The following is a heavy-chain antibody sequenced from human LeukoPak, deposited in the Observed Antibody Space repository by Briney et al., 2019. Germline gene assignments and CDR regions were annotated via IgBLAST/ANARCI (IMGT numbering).Heavy chain of an antibody. Sequence: PSETLSLTCAVYGGSFSGYYWSWIRQPPGKGLEWIGEINHSGSTNYNPSLKSRVTISVDTPKKHFSLKLSSVTAADTAVYYCARGRRIAAAAYNYYHGMDVWGKGTTVTVSS. V-gene: IGHV4-34*01. CDR2: INHSGST. D-gene: IGHD6-25*01. J-gene: IGHJ6*04. CDR1: GGSFSGYY. CDR3: ARGRRIAAAAYNYYHGMDV.